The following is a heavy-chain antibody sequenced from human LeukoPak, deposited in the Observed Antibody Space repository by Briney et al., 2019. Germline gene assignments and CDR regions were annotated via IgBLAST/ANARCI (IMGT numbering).Heavy chain of an antibody. J-gene: IGHJ5*02. Sequence: SETLSLTCTVSGGSISSSSYYWDWIRQPPGKGREWIGSIYYSGSTYYNPSLKSRVTISVDTSKNQFSLKLSSVTAADTAVYYCARMYYYGSRFDPWGQGTLVTVSS. V-gene: IGHV4-39*07. CDR1: GGSISSSSYY. CDR2: IYYSGST. CDR3: ARMYYYGSRFDP. D-gene: IGHD3-10*01.